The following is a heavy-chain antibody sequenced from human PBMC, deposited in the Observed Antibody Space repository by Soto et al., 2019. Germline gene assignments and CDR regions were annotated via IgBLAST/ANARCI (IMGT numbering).Heavy chain of an antibody. D-gene: IGHD1-26*01. CDR2: IKQDGSEK. V-gene: IGHV3-7*05. J-gene: IGHJ4*02. Sequence: GGSLRLSCAASGFTFSSEWMSWVRQAPGKGLEWVANIKQDGSEKYYVDSVKGRFTISRDNAKNSLYLQMNSLRAEDTAVYYCAREWELLSVFDCWGQGT. CDR3: AREWELLSVFDC. CDR1: GFTFSSEW.